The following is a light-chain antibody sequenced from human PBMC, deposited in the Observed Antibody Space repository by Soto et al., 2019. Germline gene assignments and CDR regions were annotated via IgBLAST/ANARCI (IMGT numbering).Light chain of an antibody. J-gene: IGKJ2*01. Sequence: DIQMTQSPSSLSASVGDRVTITCRASQSIISYLNWYQQKPGKAPKLLIYAASSLQSGVPSRFSGSGSGTDFTLTISSLQPEDFATYYCQQSYSTPATFGQGTQLEIK. CDR1: QSIISY. CDR3: QQSYSTPAT. V-gene: IGKV1-39*01. CDR2: AAS.